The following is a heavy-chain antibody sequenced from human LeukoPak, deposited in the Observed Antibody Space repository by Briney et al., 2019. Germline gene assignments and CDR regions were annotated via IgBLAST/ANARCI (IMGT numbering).Heavy chain of an antibody. V-gene: IGHV3-48*03. Sequence: GGSLRLSCAASGFTFSSYEMNWVRQAPGKGLEWVSYISSSGSTIYYADSVKGRFTISRDNAKNTLYLQMNSLRAEDTAVYYCARMFVRNDFWSGYTIGPTDYWGQGTLVTVSS. CDR3: ARMFVRNDFWSGYTIGPTDY. D-gene: IGHD3-3*01. J-gene: IGHJ4*02. CDR2: ISSSGSTI. CDR1: GFTFSSYE.